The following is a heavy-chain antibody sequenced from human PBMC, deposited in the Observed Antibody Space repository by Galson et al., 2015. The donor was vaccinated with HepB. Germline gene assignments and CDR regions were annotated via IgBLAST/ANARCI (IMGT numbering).Heavy chain of an antibody. Sequence: SVKVSCKASGYTFTSYGISWVRQAPGQGLEWMGWISAYNGKTNYAQKLQGRVTMTTDTYTSTAYMELRSLRSDDTAVYYCARALTYGSGSYYNGATYYGMDVWGQGTTVTVSS. V-gene: IGHV1-18*04. D-gene: IGHD3-10*01. CDR3: ARALTYGSGSYYNGATYYGMDV. CDR1: GYTFTSYG. J-gene: IGHJ6*02. CDR2: ISAYNGKT.